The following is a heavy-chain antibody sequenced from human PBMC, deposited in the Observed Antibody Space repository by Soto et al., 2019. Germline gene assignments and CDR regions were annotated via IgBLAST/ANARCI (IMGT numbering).Heavy chain of an antibody. V-gene: IGHV3-15*01. J-gene: IGHJ6*02. CDR3: TTDHVSGDYDFWSGYYPYYYYGMDV. Sequence: GGSLRLSCAASGFTFNSYVMSWVRQAPGKVPEWVGRIKSKTDGGTTDYAAPVKGRFTISRDDSKNTLYLQMNSLKTEDTAVYYCTTDHVSGDYDFWSGYYPYYYYGMDVWGQGTTVTVSS. CDR1: GFTFNSYV. D-gene: IGHD3-3*01. CDR2: IKSKTDGGTT.